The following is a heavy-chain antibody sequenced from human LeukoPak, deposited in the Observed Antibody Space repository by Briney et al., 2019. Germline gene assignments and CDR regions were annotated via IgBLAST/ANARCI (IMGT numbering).Heavy chain of an antibody. D-gene: IGHD6-13*01. CDR3: ARGPHSSSWYYYYYMDV. V-gene: IGHV1-8*01. Sequence: ASVKVSCKASGYTFTSYGINWVRQATGQGLEWMGWMNPNSGNTGYAQKFQGRVTMTRNTSISTAYMELSSLRSEDTAVYYCARGPHSSSWYYYYYMDVWGKGTTVTVSS. CDR2: MNPNSGNT. J-gene: IGHJ6*03. CDR1: GYTFTSYG.